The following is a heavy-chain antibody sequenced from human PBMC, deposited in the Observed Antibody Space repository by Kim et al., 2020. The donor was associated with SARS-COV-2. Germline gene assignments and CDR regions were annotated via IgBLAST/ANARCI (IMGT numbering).Heavy chain of an antibody. Sequence: GGSLRLSCAASGFTFSSYAMSWVRQAPGKGLEWVSAISGSGGSTYYADSVKGRFTISRDNSKNTLYLQMNSLRAEDTALYYCAKGLRGSGSYYGDYWGQGTLVTVSS. CDR3: AKGLRGSGSYYGDY. V-gene: IGHV3-23*01. CDR1: GFTFSSYA. CDR2: ISGSGGST. D-gene: IGHD1-26*01. J-gene: IGHJ4*02.